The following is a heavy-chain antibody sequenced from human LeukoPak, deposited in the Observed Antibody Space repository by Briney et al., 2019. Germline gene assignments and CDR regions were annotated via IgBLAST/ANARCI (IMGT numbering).Heavy chain of an antibody. Sequence: GGSLRLSCAASGLTVSSNYMSWVRQAPGKGLEWVSVIYSGGSTYYADSVKGRFTISRDNSKNTLYLQMNSLRAEDTAVYYCASPSPPDYDSSGYYYYWGQGTLVTVSS. V-gene: IGHV3-66*01. CDR1: GLTVSSNY. CDR3: ASPSPPDYDSSGYYYY. CDR2: IYSGGST. D-gene: IGHD3-22*01. J-gene: IGHJ4*02.